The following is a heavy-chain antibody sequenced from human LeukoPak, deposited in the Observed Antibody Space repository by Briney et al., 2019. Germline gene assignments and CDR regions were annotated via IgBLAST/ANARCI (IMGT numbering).Heavy chain of an antibody. CDR2: VTGNGDHT. D-gene: IGHD2/OR15-2a*01. CDR3: AKDSPRVSFDY. J-gene: IGHJ4*02. V-gene: IGHV3-23*01. Sequence: GGSLRLSCAAPGFTFSNYAMSWVRQAPGKGLEWVSTVTGNGDHTYYADSVKGRFTISRDNSKNTLYLQVSSLRAEDTAVYYCAKDSPRVSFDYWGQGTLVTVSS. CDR1: GFTFSNYA.